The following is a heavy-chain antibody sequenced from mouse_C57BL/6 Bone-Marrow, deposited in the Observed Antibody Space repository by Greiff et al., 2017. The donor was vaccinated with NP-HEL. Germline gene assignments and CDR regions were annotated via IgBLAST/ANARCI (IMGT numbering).Heavy chain of an antibody. J-gene: IGHJ2*01. V-gene: IGHV1-81*01. D-gene: IGHD1-1*01. CDR2: IYPRSGNT. Sequence: VKLQESGAELARPGASVKLSCKASGYTFTSYGISWVKQRTGQGLEWIGEIYPRSGNTYYNEKFKGKATLTADKSSSTAYMELRSLTSEDSAVYFCARRTVVAKSYYFDYWGQGTTLTVSS. CDR3: ARRTVVAKSYYFDY. CDR1: GYTFTSYG.